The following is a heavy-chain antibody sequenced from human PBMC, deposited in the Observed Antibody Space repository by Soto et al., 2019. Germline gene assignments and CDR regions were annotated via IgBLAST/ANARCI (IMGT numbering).Heavy chain of an antibody. D-gene: IGHD3-22*01. V-gene: IGHV3-33*01. CDR3: ASSLLHPTAFDY. Sequence: GGSLRLSCAASGFTFSSYGMHWVRQAPGKGLEWVAVIWYDGSNKYYADSVKGRFTISRDNSKNTLYLQMNSLRAEDTAVYYCASSLLHPTAFDYWGQGTLVTVSS. J-gene: IGHJ4*02. CDR1: GFTFSSYG. CDR2: IWYDGSNK.